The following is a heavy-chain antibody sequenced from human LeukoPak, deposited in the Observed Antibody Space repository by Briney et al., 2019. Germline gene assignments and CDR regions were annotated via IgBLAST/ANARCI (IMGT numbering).Heavy chain of an antibody. CDR3: ARDQEGFAY. Sequence: VXVSCKASGYSFTXNYIHWVRQAPGQGLEWMGMIYPRDGSTSYAQRFQDRVTVTRDTSTSTVHMELSGLRSEDTAVYYCARDQEGFAYWGQGTHVTVSS. CDR1: GYSFTXNY. V-gene: IGHV1-46*01. CDR2: IYPRDGST. J-gene: IGHJ4*02.